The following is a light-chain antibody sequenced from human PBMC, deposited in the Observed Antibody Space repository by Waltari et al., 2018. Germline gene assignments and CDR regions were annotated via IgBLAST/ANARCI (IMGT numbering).Light chain of an antibody. J-gene: IGKJ1*01. CDR1: QPVRNSY. Sequence: EIVLTQSPGTLTLFPGESATLSCRASQPVRNSYVAWYRQKRGQAPELVIYGASNRATGIPHRISGSESGTDFTLTITGLEPEDFAVYYYQQYGSSAWTFGPGTKVELK. V-gene: IGKV3-20*01. CDR3: QQYGSSAWT. CDR2: GAS.